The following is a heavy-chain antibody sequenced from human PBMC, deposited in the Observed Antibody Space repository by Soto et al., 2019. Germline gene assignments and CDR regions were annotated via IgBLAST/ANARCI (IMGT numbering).Heavy chain of an antibody. Sequence: QVQLQESGPGLVKPSETLSLSCTVSNGSISNFYWNWIRHPPGKRLEWIGRIYISGSSSYNPSLRSRVTMSADSSKNQFSLKLNSVTAAGTAVYYCARSSHKESWFDPWGQGTLVTVSS. J-gene: IGHJ5*02. V-gene: IGHV4-4*07. CDR3: ARSSHKESWFDP. D-gene: IGHD6-13*01. CDR2: IYISGSS. CDR1: NGSISNFY.